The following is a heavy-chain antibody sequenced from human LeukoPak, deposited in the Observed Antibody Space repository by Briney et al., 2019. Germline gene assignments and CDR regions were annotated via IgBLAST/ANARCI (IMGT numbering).Heavy chain of an antibody. V-gene: IGHV4-59*08. CDR1: GGSISSYY. CDR2: IYYSVST. J-gene: IGHJ4*02. CDR3: ARRMYGSSFDY. Sequence: SETLSLTCSGSGGSISSYYWSWIRQPPGKGLEWIGYIYYSVSTNYNPSLKSRVTISVDTSKNQFSLKLTSVTAADTAVYYCARRMYGSSFDYWGQGTLVTVSS. D-gene: IGHD6-6*01.